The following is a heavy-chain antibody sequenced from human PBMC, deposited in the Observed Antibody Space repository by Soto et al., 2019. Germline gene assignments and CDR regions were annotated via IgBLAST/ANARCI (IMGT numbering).Heavy chain of an antibody. CDR3: ARAEWDLHFDY. D-gene: IGHD1-26*01. Sequence: SETLSLTCTVSGGSIGSSSYYWGWIRQPPGKGLEWIGYIYYSGSTNYNPSLKSRVTISVDTSKNQFSLKLSSVTAADTAVYYCARAEWDLHFDYWGQGTLVTVS. J-gene: IGHJ4*02. CDR1: GGSIGSSSYY. V-gene: IGHV4-61*05. CDR2: IYYSGST.